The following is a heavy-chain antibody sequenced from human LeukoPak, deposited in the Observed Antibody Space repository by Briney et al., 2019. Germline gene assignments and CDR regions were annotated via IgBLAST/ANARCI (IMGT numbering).Heavy chain of an antibody. J-gene: IGHJ4*02. D-gene: IGHD2/OR15-2a*01. CDR1: GFTFSSSA. CDR2: ISGSGSST. Sequence: GGSLRLSCAASGFTFSSSAMSWVRQAPEKGLEWVSGISGSGSSTYYADSVEGRFTISRDNSENTLSLQMNSLRADDTAIYYCAKSCNSGNCYYNYWGQGTLVTVSS. V-gene: IGHV3-23*01. CDR3: AKSCNSGNCYYNY.